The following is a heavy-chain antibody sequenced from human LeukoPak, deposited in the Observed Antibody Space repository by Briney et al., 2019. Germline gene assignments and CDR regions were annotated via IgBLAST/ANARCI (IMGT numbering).Heavy chain of an antibody. CDR1: GFTFNNYA. CDR3: AKDRLLNCRGDCYIFDY. V-gene: IGHV3-23*01. D-gene: IGHD2-21*02. J-gene: IGHJ4*02. Sequence: GGSLGLSCAASGFTFNNYAMNWVRQAPGKGLEWVSSISGSGGNTYYADSVKGRFSISRDNSKNTLYLQVNGLRTEDTAVYYCAKDRLLNCRGDCYIFDYWGQGTVVTVSS. CDR2: ISGSGGNT.